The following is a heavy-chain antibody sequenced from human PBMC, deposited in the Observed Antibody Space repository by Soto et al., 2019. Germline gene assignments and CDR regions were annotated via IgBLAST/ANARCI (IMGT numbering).Heavy chain of an antibody. CDR2: ISAYNGNT. V-gene: IGHV1-18*01. D-gene: IGHD1-1*01. Sequence: ASVKVSCKASGYTFTSYGISWVRQAPGQGLEWMGWISAYNGNTNYAQKLQGRVTMTTDTSTSTAYMELSRLRSDDTAVYYCARERYSWDYYGMDVWGQGTTVTVSS. CDR1: GYTFTSYG. J-gene: IGHJ6*02. CDR3: ARERYSWDYYGMDV.